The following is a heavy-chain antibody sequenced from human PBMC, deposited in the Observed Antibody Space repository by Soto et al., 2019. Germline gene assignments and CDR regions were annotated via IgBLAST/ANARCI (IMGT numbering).Heavy chain of an antibody. CDR1: EVSFSRDA. CDR3: VNHVDIVATILNSLIVHGDFFYF. V-gene: IGHV3-23*01. Sequence: GRTPGLACAASEVSFSRDAMTWARHCPGKGLEWVSAISGSGGSTYYADSVKGRFTISRDNSKNTLYLQMNSLRAEDTAGYYCVNHVDIVATILNSLIVHGDFFYF. CDR2: ISGSGGST. D-gene: IGHD5-12*01. J-gene: IGHJ1*01.